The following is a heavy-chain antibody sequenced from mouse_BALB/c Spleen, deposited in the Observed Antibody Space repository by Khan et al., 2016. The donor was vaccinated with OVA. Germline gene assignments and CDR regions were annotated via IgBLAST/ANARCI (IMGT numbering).Heavy chain of an antibody. V-gene: IGHV3-2*02. CDR3: ARDGSRYNYAMDY. CDR2: ISPSGST. CDR1: GYSITSEYA. J-gene: IGHJ4*01. D-gene: IGHD2-3*01. Sequence: ASQSLSLTCTVTGYSITSEYAWNWIRQFPGNKLEWMGYISPSGSTNYNPALKSRISITRDTSKNQFFLQLNYVTTEDTATYYCARDGSRYNYAMDYWGQGTSVTVSS.